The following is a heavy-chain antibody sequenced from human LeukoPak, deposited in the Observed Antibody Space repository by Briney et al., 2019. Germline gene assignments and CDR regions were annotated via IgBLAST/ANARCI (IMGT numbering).Heavy chain of an antibody. CDR2: IWYDGSKR. CDR3: ARDPASSFDY. D-gene: IGHD2-15*01. J-gene: IGHJ4*02. V-gene: IGHV3-33*01. CDR1: GFTFSSHG. Sequence: PGRSLRLSCAASGFTFSSHGMHWVRQAPGEGLEWVAVIWYDGSKRYYADSVKGRFTISRDDSKNTLYLQMNSLRDEDTAIYYCARDPASSFDYWGQGTLVTVSS.